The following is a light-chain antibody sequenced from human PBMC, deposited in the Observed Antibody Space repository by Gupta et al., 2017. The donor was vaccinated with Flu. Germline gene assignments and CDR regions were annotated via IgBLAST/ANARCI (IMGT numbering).Light chain of an antibody. V-gene: IGLV5-45*03. J-gene: IGLJ3*02. CDR3: MIWHSSAWV. CDR1: SGINVGTYR. Sequence: QAVLTQPSSLSASPGASASLTCTLRSGINVGTYRIYWYQQKPGSPPQYLLSYKSDSDKEPGSGVPSRFSGSKDASANAGILLIAGLQSEDEADYYCMIWHSSAWVFGGGTKLTV. CDR2: YKSDSDK.